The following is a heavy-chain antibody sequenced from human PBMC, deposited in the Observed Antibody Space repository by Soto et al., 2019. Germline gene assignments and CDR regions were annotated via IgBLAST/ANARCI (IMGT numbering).Heavy chain of an antibody. J-gene: IGHJ4*02. CDR2: IYYSAT. CDR3: ATISNYGRIYAVDH. V-gene: IGHV4-31*03. CDR1: GGSINSGGYY. Sequence: KASETLSLTCTVSGGSINSGGYYWSWIRQHPGKGLEWIGYIYYSATYYNPSLESRVIILIDTSKNQFPLKLSSVTAADTAVYYCATISNYGRIYAVDHWGQGTLGTVSS. D-gene: IGHD3-3*02.